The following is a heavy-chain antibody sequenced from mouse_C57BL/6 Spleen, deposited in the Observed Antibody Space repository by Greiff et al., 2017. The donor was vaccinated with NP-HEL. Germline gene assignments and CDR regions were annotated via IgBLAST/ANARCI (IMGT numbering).Heavy chain of an antibody. V-gene: IGHV1-55*01. J-gene: IGHJ2*01. D-gene: IGHD2-3*01. CDR2: IYPGSGST. CDR1: GYTFTSYW. CDR3: AREGVYDGSYFDY. Sequence: QVQLQQPVAELVKPGASVKMSCKASGYTFTSYWITWVKQRPGQGLEWIGDIYPGSGSTNYNEKFKSKATLTVDTSSSTAYMQLSSLTSEDSAVYYCAREGVYDGSYFDYWGQGTTLTVSS.